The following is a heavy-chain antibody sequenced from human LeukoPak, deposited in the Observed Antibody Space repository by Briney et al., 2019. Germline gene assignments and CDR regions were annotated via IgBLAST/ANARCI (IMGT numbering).Heavy chain of an antibody. J-gene: IGHJ4*02. CDR2: ISYDGSNK. Sequence: PGRSLRLSCAASGFTFSSYGMHWVRQAPGKGLEWVAVISYDGSNKYYADSVKGRFTISRDNSKNTLNLQMNSLRAEDTAVYYCAKEGSSSSSVDYWDQGTLVTVSS. D-gene: IGHD6-6*01. V-gene: IGHV3-30*18. CDR1: GFTFSSYG. CDR3: AKEGSSSSSVDY.